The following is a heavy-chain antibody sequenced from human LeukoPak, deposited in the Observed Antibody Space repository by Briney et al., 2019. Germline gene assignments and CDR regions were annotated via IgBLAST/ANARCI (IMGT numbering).Heavy chain of an antibody. D-gene: IGHD4-23*01. CDR2: IYYSGST. CDR1: GGSISSSSYY. Sequence: SETLSLTCTVSGGSISSSSYYWGWIRQPPGKGLEWIGSIYYSGSTYYNPSLKSRVTISVDTSKNQFSLKLSSVTAADTAVYYCARGITVVTLPRDDAFDIWGQGTMVTVSS. J-gene: IGHJ3*02. V-gene: IGHV4-39*07. CDR3: ARGITVVTLPRDDAFDI.